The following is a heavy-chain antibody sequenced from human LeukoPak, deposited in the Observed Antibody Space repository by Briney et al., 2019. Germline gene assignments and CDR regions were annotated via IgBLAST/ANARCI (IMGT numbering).Heavy chain of an antibody. D-gene: IGHD3-22*01. CDR1: GGSFSGYY. V-gene: IGHV4-34*01. Sequence: PSETLSLTCAVYGGSFSGYYWSWIRQPPGKGLEWIGEINHSGSTNYNPSLKSRVTISVDTSKNQFSLKLSSVTAADTAVYYCARHERPDSSGYYYDYWGQGTLVTVSS. J-gene: IGHJ4*02. CDR2: INHSGST. CDR3: ARHERPDSSGYYYDY.